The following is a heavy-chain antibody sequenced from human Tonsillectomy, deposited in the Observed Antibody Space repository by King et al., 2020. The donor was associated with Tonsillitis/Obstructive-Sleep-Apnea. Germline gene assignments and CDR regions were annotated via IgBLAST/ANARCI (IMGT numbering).Heavy chain of an antibody. V-gene: IGHV2-70*01. D-gene: IGHD2-2*01. CDR2: IDWDDDK. CDR1: GFSLSTSGMC. CDR3: ARMSLGYCSSTIDY. Sequence: VTLKESGPALVKPTQTLTLTCTFSGFSLSTSGMCVSGIRQPPGKALEWLALIDWDDDKYYSTSLKTRLTISKDTSKNQVVLTMTNMDPLDTATYYCARMSLGYCSSTIDYWGQGTLVTVSS. J-gene: IGHJ4*02.